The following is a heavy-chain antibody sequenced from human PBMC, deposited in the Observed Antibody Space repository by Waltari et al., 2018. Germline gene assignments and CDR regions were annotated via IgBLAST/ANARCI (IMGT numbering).Heavy chain of an antibody. CDR2: FGTDGRIT. D-gene: IGHD4-17*01. J-gene: IGHJ3*02. CDR1: GFAISSHW. Sequence: EVQLVESGGGLVQPGGSLRLSCAASGFAISSHWMHWVRQAPGKGLVWVSRFGTDGRITNNTDSVKGRFTISRDNAKNTLYLQMNSLRAEDTATFYCVRSRDDSVNAFDIWGQGTMVTVSS. V-gene: IGHV3-74*01. CDR3: VRSRDDSVNAFDI.